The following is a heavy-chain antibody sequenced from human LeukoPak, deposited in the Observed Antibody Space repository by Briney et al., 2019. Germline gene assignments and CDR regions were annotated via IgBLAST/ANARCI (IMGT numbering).Heavy chain of an antibody. Sequence: SETLSLTCTVSGGSISSYYWSWIRQPPGKGLEWIGYIYYSGSTNYNPSLKSRVTISVDTSENQFSLKLSSVTAADTAVYYCAGGSGWYSYYFDYWGQGTLVTVSS. CDR2: IYYSGST. J-gene: IGHJ4*02. D-gene: IGHD6-19*01. V-gene: IGHV4-59*01. CDR3: AGGSGWYSYYFDY. CDR1: GGSISSYY.